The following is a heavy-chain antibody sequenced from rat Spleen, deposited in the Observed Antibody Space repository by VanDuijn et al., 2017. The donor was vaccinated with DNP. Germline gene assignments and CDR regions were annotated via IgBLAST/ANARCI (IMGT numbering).Heavy chain of an antibody. CDR2: ISPGGVNT. CDR1: GFTFSNYG. D-gene: IGHD1-12*02. V-gene: IGHV5S13*01. J-gene: IGHJ4*01. Sequence: EVQLVEFGGGLVQPGGSLKLSCAASGFTFSNYGMAWVRQAPTKGLDWVASISPGGVNTYYRDSVQGRFTISRDNAKSTLYLQMDSLRSEDTATYYCARHGYDGSYYYLYAMDAWGQGTSVTVSS. CDR3: ARHGYDGSYYYLYAMDA.